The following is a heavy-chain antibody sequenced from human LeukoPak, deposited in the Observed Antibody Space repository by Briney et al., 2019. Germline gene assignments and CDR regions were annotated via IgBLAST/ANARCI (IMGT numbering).Heavy chain of an antibody. D-gene: IGHD5-18*01. CDR3: AKGRGYSYGIFDY. J-gene: IGHJ4*02. CDR2: ISGSGGST. V-gene: IGHV3-23*01. CDR1: GFTFSSYA. Sequence: PGGSLRLSCAASGFTFSSYAMSWVRQAPGKGLEWVSAISGSGGSTYYADSVKGRFTISRDNSKNTLYLQMNSLRAEDTVVYYCAKGRGYSYGIFDYWGQGTLVTVSS.